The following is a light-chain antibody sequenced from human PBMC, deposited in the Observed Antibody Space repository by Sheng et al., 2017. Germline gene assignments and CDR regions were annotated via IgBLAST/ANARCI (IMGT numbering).Light chain of an antibody. V-gene: IGKV1-33*01. CDR1: QDISNY. J-gene: IGKJ5*01. Sequence: DIQMTQSPFSLSASVGDRVTITCQASQDISNYLNWYQQKPGKAPKLLIYDASNLETGVPSRFSGSGSGTEFTLTISSLQPEDFATYYCQQLNSYPITFGQGTRLEIK. CDR3: QQLNSYPIT. CDR2: DAS.